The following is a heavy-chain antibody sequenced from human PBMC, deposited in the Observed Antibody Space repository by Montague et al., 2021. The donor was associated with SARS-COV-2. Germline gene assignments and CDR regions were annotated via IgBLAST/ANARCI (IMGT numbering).Heavy chain of an antibody. V-gene: IGHV4-34*01. D-gene: IGHD2-2*01. CDR2: INHSGST. CDR1: GGSFSGCY. J-gene: IGHJ6*02. CDR3: ARVRAVPAAMCIFSLGRSYYGMDV. Sequence: SETLSLTCAVYGGSFSGCYWSWIRQPPGKGLEWIGEINHSGSTNYNPSLKSRVTISVDTSKNQFSLKLSSVTAADTAVYYCARVRAVPAAMCIFSLGRSYYGMDVWGQGTTVTVSS.